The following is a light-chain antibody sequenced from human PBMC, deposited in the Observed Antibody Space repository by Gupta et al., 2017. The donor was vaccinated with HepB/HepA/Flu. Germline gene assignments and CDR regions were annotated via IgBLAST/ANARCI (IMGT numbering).Light chain of an antibody. Sequence: QSALTQPASVSGSPGQSITISCTGTSSDVGGYNYVSWYQHHPGRAPKLLICDVTNRPSGTSKRVSGSKSGNKASLTLSGLQSDDEADYDCSLSKTTNIWVLGTGTKLTVL. CDR2: DVT. CDR3: SLSKTTNIWV. CDR1: SSDVGGYNY. V-gene: IGLV2-14*03. J-gene: IGLJ3*02.